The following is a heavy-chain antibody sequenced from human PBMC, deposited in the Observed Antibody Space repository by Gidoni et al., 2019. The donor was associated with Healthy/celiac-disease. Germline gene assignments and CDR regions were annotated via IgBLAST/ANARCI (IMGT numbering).Heavy chain of an antibody. J-gene: IGHJ3*02. CDR3: ARGLSQWLVQGAFDI. Sequence: EVQLVESGGGLVQPGGSLRLSCAASGFTFSSYSMNWVRQAPGKGLEWVSDISSSSSTIYYADSVKGRFTISRDNAKNSLYLQMNSLRDEDTAVYYCARGLSQWLVQGAFDIWGQGTMVTVSS. CDR2: ISSSSSTI. D-gene: IGHD6-19*01. CDR1: GFTFSSYS. V-gene: IGHV3-48*02.